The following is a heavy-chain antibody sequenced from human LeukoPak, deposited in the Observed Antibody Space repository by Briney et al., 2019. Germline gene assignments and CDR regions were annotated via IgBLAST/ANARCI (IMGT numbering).Heavy chain of an antibody. CDR1: GFTFSSYS. J-gene: IGHJ4*02. D-gene: IGHD5-12*01. V-gene: IGHV3-21*01. CDR2: ISSSSSYI. Sequence: GGSLRLSSAASGFTFSSYSMNWVRQAPGKGLEWVSSISSSSSYIYYADSVKGRFTISRDNAKNSLYLQMNSLRAEDTAVYYCARDRYSGYRRRSSFDYWGQGTLVTVSS. CDR3: ARDRYSGYRRRSSFDY.